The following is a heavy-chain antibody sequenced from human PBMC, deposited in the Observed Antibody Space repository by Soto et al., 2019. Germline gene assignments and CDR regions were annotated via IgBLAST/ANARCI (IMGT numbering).Heavy chain of an antibody. D-gene: IGHD3-3*02. Sequence: SETLSLTCAVSGGSIGSFSWSWIRQSPGGTLEWIGYIYASRAPTYHPSLESRVSMSVDIPNKEFSLDRTSVTAADTAVYYCARSHSFDGSIYHYYFDFWGQGTLVTVSS. V-gene: IGHV4-59*01. CDR3: ARSHSFDGSIYHYYFDF. CDR1: GGSIGSFS. CDR2: IYASRAP. J-gene: IGHJ4*02.